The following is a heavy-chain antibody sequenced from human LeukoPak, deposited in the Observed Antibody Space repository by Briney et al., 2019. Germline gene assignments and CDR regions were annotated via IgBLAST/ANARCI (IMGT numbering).Heavy chain of an antibody. CDR2: IRSRAYGATT. V-gene: IGHV3-49*04. CDR1: GFTFSDYY. J-gene: IGHJ6*03. Sequence: GGSLRLSCAASGFTFSDYYMSWVRQAPGKGLEWVSFIRSRAYGATTEYAASVKGRFTISRDDSKSIAYLQMNSLKTEDTAVYYCSRADYYGSGSPMSLDVWGKGATVTVS. CDR3: SRADYYGSGSPMSLDV. D-gene: IGHD3-10*01.